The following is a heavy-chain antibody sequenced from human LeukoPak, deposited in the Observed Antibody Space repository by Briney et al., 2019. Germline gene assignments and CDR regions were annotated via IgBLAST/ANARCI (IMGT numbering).Heavy chain of an antibody. V-gene: IGHV3-23*01. CDR3: ANSGRGSSSWYDFWSFFDY. CDR1: GFTFSSYA. D-gene: IGHD6-13*01. CDR2: ISGSGGST. J-gene: IGHJ4*02. Sequence: GGSLRLSCAASGFTFSSYAMSWVRQAPGKGLEWVSAISGSGGSTYYADSVKGRFTISRDNSKNTLYLQMNSLRAEDTAVYYCANSGRGSSSWYDFWSFFDYWGQGTLVTVSS.